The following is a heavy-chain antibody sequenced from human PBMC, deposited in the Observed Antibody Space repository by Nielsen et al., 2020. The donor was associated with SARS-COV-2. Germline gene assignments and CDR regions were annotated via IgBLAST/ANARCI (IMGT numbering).Heavy chain of an antibody. D-gene: IGHD4-17*01. CDR3: ARDRSYGDFHYYYMDV. Sequence: GGSLRLSCAASGFTFSSYWMSWVRQAPGKGLEWVANIKQDGSEKYYVDSVKGRFTISRDNAKNSLYLQMNSLRAEDTAVYYCARDRSYGDFHYYYMDVWGKGTTVTVSS. J-gene: IGHJ6*03. CDR2: IKQDGSEK. V-gene: IGHV3-7*03. CDR1: GFTFSSYW.